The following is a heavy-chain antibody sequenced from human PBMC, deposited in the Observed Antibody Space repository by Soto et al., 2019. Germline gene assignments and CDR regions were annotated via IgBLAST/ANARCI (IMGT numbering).Heavy chain of an antibody. CDR3: ARDKTMSWVPPLDP. Sequence: PGGSLRLSCAASGFTFSSYWMSWVRQAPGKGLEWVANIKQDGSEIYYVDSVKGRFTISRDNAKNSLYLQMNSLRAEDTAVYYCARDKTMSWVPPLDPWGQGTLVTVSS. D-gene: IGHD3-10*01. J-gene: IGHJ5*02. CDR2: IKQDGSEI. CDR1: GFTFSSYW. V-gene: IGHV3-7*03.